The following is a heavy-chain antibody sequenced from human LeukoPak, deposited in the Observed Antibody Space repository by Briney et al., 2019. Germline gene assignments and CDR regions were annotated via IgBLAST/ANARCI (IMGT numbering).Heavy chain of an antibody. Sequence: SAKVSCKASGGTFSSYAISWVRQAPGQGLEWMGGIIPIFGTANYAQKFQGRVTITADESTSTAYMELSSLRSEDTAVYYCARGSKNYDYVWGSYRWLDYFDYWGQGTLVTVSS. J-gene: IGHJ4*02. CDR1: GGTFSSYA. CDR3: ARGSKNYDYVWGSYRWLDYFDY. D-gene: IGHD3-16*02. V-gene: IGHV1-69*01. CDR2: IIPIFGTA.